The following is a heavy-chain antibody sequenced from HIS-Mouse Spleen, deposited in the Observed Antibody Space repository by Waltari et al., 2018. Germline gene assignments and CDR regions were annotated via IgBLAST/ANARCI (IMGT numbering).Heavy chain of an antibody. V-gene: IGHV3-48*01. J-gene: IGHJ5*02. CDR3: ARDLGNWFDP. CDR1: GFTFISYR. CDR2: ISSSSTI. Sequence: EVQLVESGGGLVQPGGSLRLSCAASGFTFISYRMNWVRQAPGKGLEWVSYISSSSTIYYADSVKGRFTISRDNAKNSLYLQMNSLRAEDTAVYYCARDLGNWFDPWGQGTLVTVSS.